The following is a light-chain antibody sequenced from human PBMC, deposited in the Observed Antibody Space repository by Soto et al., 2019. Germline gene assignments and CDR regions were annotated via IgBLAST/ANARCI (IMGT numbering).Light chain of an antibody. J-gene: IGKJ5*01. CDR2: DAS. CDR1: PSVSSNY. CDR3: QQNSYPLIT. Sequence: SPSPLSLCPQERATLSCSPSPSVSSNYFAWYQQKPGQAPRLLVYDASSRAAGIPDRFSGSGSGTEFTLTISILQAEYSANYCCQQNSYPLITFGQGTRLEIK. V-gene: IGKV3-20*01.